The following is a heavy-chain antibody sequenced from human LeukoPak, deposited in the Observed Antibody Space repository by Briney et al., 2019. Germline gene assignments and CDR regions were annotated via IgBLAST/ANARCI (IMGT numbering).Heavy chain of an antibody. CDR3: ATWIAAAGSHAFDI. Sequence: ASVKVSCKVSGYTLTELSMHWVRQAPGKGLGWMGGFDPEDGETIYAQKFQGRVTMTEDTSTDTAYMELSSLRSEDTAVYYCATWIAAAGSHAFDIWGQGTMVTVSS. V-gene: IGHV1-24*01. D-gene: IGHD6-13*01. CDR2: FDPEDGET. CDR1: GYTLTELS. J-gene: IGHJ3*02.